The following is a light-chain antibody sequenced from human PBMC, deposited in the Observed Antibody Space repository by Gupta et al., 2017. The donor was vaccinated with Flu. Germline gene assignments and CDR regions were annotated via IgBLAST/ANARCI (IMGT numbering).Light chain of an antibody. J-gene: IGKJ4*01. V-gene: IGKV3-20*01. Sequence: SILFLSPGDTATLSCRASQRVSNSHLVWYQQKPGQAPRLLFYDASRRATGIPDRFSGSGSGTDFTLTISRLEPADFAVYYCQQEETSPMTFGGGTXVEI. CDR1: QRVSNSH. CDR2: DAS. CDR3: QQEETSPMT.